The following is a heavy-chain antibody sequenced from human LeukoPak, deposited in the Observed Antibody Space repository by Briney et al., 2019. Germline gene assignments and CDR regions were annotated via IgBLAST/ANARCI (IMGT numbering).Heavy chain of an antibody. V-gene: IGHV3-30*02. Sequence: PGGSLRLACAASGFTFSSYGMHWVRQAPGKGLDRVAFIRYDGSNKYYADSVKGRFTISRDNSKNTLYLQMNSLRVEDTAVYYCAKDSANIVVVPAASFEDYWGQGTLVTVSS. J-gene: IGHJ4*02. CDR3: AKDSANIVVVPAASFEDY. CDR2: IRYDGSNK. CDR1: GFTFSSYG. D-gene: IGHD2-2*01.